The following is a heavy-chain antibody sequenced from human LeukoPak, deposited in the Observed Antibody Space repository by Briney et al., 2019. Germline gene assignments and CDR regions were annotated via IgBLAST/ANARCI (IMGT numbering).Heavy chain of an antibody. CDR1: GFTFSSYS. CDR3: ARDGDSSGWFYFDY. CDR2: ISSSSSYI. V-gene: IGHV3-21*01. D-gene: IGHD6-19*01. J-gene: IGHJ4*02. Sequence: PGGSLRLSCAASGFTFSSYSMNWVRQAPGKGLEWVSSISSSSSYIYYADSVKGRFTISRDNAKNSLYLQMNSLRAEDTAVYYCARDGDSSGWFYFDYRGQGTLVTVSS.